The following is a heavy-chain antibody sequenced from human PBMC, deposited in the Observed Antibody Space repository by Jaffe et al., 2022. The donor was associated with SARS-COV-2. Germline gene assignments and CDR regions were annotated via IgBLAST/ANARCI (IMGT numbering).Heavy chain of an antibody. CDR3: AKGMITFGGVIDTFDY. D-gene: IGHD3-16*02. V-gene: IGHV3-30*18. Sequence: QVQLVESGGGVVQPGRSLRLSCAASGFTFSSYGMHWVRQAPGKGLEWVAVISYDGSNKYYADSVKGRFTISRDNSKNTLYLQMNSLRAEDTAVYYCAKGMITFGGVIDTFDYWGQGTLVTVSS. J-gene: IGHJ4*02. CDR1: GFTFSSYG. CDR2: ISYDGSNK.